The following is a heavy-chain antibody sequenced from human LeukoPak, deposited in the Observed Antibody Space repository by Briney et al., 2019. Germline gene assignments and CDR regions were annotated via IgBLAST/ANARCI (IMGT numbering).Heavy chain of an antibody. CDR3: ARDSLHCSLGVCRYQYYMDV. CDR1: GFSFDNYA. V-gene: IGHV3-23*01. CDR2: ISGSGGEV. D-gene: IGHD2-15*01. J-gene: IGHJ6*03. Sequence: AGGSLRLSYAASGFSFDNYAMSWVRQAPGKGLEWVSTISGSGGEVSYADSVKGRFTLSRDNSRKMLDLETNNLRAEDTAVYFCARDSLHCSLGVCRYQYYMDVRGKGTTVTVSS.